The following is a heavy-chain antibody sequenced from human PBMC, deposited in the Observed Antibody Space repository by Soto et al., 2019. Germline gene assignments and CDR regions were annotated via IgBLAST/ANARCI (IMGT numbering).Heavy chain of an antibody. CDR1: GFTFSNAW. D-gene: IGHD1-7*01. CDR3: STLIPFANWNYGY. J-gene: IGHJ4*02. CDR2: IKSKTDGGTS. Sequence: GGSLRLSCAASGFTFSNAWMSWVRQAPGKGLEWVGRIKSKTDGGTSDYAAPVKGRFTISRDDSKNTLYLQMNSLKTEDTAVYYCSTLIPFANWNYGYWGQGTLVTVSS. V-gene: IGHV3-15*01.